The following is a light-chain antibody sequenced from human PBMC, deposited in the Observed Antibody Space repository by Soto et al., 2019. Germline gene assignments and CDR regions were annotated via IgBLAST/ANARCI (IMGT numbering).Light chain of an antibody. CDR1: QSLSNW. CDR3: QQQESYWP. V-gene: IGKV1-5*01. J-gene: IGKJ3*01. CDR2: DVS. Sequence: IQMTQSPSTLSASVGDRVTITCRASQSLSNWLAWYQQKPGKAPKLLIFDVSSLESGVPSRFSGSGSGTEITINIIYLHPVHFDSDYRQQQESYWPFGPGTSVDIK.